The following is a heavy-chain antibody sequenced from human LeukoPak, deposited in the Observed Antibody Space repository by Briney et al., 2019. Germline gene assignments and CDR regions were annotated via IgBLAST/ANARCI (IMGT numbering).Heavy chain of an antibody. CDR3: ASEDRYTSYYYYGMDV. V-gene: IGHV3-74*01. CDR2: INSDGSST. J-gene: IGHJ6*02. CDR1: GFTFSNYW. D-gene: IGHD1-14*01. Sequence: PGGSLRLSCAVSGFTFSNYWMHWVRQAPGKGLVWVSRINSDGSSTYYADSVKGRFTISRDNSKNTLYLQMNSLRAEDTAVYYCASEDRYTSYYYYGMDVWGQGTTVTVSS.